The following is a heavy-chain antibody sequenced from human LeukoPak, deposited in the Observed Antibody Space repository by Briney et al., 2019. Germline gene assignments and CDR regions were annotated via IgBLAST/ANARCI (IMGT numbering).Heavy chain of an antibody. CDR2: IIPIFGTA. J-gene: IGHJ4*02. CDR3: AREGIWELHAFDY. CDR1: GGTFSSYA. D-gene: IGHD1-26*01. V-gene: IGHV1-69*06. Sequence: SVKVSCKASGGTFSSYAISWVRQAPGQGLEWMGGIIPIFGTANYAQKFQGRVTITADKSTSTAYMELSSLRSEDTAVYYCAREGIWELHAFDYWGQGTLVTVSS.